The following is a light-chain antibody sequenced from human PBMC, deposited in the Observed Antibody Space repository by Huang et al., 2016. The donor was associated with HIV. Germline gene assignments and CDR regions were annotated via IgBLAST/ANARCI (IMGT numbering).Light chain of an antibody. CDR3: HQYNKWPVT. V-gene: IGKV3-15*01. J-gene: IGKJ2*01. CDR1: QSIGSS. Sequence: EIVMPQSPVTLSVSPGERATLSCRARQSIGSSLAWYQQKPGQARRLVIYGASTRATGIPDRFSGSGSGTEFTLTISRLESEDLVIYYCHQYNKWPVTFGQGTTVEIK. CDR2: GAS.